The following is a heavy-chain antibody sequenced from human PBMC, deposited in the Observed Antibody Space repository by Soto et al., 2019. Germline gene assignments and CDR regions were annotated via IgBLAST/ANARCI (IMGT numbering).Heavy chain of an antibody. V-gene: IGHV4-39*01. CDR1: GGSISSSSYY. J-gene: IGHJ5*02. CDR2: IYYSGST. CDR3: ARRWLGSGGSPRNWFDP. Sequence: QLQLQESGPGLVKPSETLSLTCTVSGGSISSSSYYWGWIRQPPGKGLEWIGSIYYSGSTYYNPSLKSRVTISVDTSKNQFSLKLSSVTAADTAVYYCARRWLGSGGSPRNWFDPWGQGTLVTVSS. D-gene: IGHD2-15*01.